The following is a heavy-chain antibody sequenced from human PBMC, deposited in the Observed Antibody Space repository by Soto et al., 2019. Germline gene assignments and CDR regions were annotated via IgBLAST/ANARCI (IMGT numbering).Heavy chain of an antibody. CDR2: ISYDGSNK. CDR1: GFTFSSYA. CDR3: ARGDNTVTTY. V-gene: IGHV3-30-3*01. Sequence: QVQLVESGGGVVQPGRSLRLSCAASGFTFSSYAMHWVRRAPGKGLEWVAVISYDGSNKYYADSVKGRFTISRDNSKNTLYLQMNSLRAEDTAVYYCARGDNTVTTYWGQGTLVTVSS. J-gene: IGHJ4*02. D-gene: IGHD4-4*01.